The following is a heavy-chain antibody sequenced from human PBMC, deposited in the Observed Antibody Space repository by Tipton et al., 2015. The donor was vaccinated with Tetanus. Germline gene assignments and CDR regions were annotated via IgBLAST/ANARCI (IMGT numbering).Heavy chain of an antibody. V-gene: IGHV4-4*07. CDR2: IYYSGIT. Sequence: LRLSCIVSGGSISYYYWSWIRQPAGKGLEWIGRIYYSGITNYCSSLESRATMSLDTSKNQFSLKLSSVTAADTAVYYCARVRRGATTDLDYWGQGTLVTVSS. CDR1: GGSISYYY. CDR3: ARVRRGATTDLDY. D-gene: IGHD5-12*01. J-gene: IGHJ4*02.